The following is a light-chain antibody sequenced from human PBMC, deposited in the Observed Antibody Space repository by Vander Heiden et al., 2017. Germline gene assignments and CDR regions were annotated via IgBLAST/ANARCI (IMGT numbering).Light chain of an antibody. CDR1: QSVNTNF. Sequence: IVLTQSPDTLSLSPGERATLSCRASQSVNTNFLAWYQQKPGQAPRLLMSGASTRATGVPDRFSGSGSGTDFTLIISRLESEDCAVYFCQQYGTSPVTFGHEARLKLK. CDR2: GAS. CDR3: QQYGTSPVT. J-gene: IGKJ5*01. V-gene: IGKV3-20*01.